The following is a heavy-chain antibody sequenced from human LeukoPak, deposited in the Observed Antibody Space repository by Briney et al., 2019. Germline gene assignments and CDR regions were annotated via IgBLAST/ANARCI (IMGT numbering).Heavy chain of an antibody. D-gene: IGHD3-22*01. CDR1: GFTFRCYA. CDR2: ISGSGGST. Sequence: GGSLRLSCAASGFTFRCYAMTWVREAPGKGLEWVSAISGSGGSTYYADSVKGRFTISRDNSKNTLYLQMNSLRAEDTAVYYCAKRGYHCDSSGYYWLDYWGQGTLVTVSS. J-gene: IGHJ4*02. CDR3: AKRGYHCDSSGYYWLDY. V-gene: IGHV3-23*01.